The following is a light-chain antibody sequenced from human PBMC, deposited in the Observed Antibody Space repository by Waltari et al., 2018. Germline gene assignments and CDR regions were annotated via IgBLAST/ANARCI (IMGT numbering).Light chain of an antibody. Sequence: QSVLTQPPSVSAAPGQRVTISCSGSSSNIGNNYVSWYQHLPGTAPKVLIYDNNNRPSGIPDRFSGSKSGTSATLAITELQTGDEADYYCKTWDSSLLGVVFGGGTKLTVL. V-gene: IGLV1-51*01. CDR3: KTWDSSLLGVV. J-gene: IGLJ2*01. CDR2: DNN. CDR1: SSNIGNNY.